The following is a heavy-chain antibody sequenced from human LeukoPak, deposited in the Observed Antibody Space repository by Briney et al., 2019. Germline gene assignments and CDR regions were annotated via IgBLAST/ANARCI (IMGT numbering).Heavy chain of an antibody. CDR1: GGSISSSSYY. V-gene: IGHV4-39*07. J-gene: IGHJ4*02. Sequence: SETLSLTCTVSGGSISSSSYYWGWIRQPPGKGLEWIGSIYYSGSTYYNPSLKSRVTISVDTSKNQFSLKLSSVTAADTAVYYCARSPLREYSSPRGYFDYWGQGTLVTVSS. D-gene: IGHD6-6*01. CDR3: ARSPLREYSSPRGYFDY. CDR2: IYYSGST.